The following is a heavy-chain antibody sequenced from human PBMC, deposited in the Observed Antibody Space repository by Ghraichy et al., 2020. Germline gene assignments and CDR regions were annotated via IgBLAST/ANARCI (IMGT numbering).Heavy chain of an antibody. V-gene: IGHV4-59*08. CDR1: GGSISSYY. CDR2: IYYSGST. CDR3: ARFRVGSGWYKSDAFDI. Sequence: GSLRLSCTVSGGSISSYYWSWIRQPPGKGLEWIGYIYYSGSTNYNPSLKSRVTISVDTSKNQFSLKLSSVTAADTAVYYCARFRVGSGWYKSDAFDIWGQWTMVTVSS. J-gene: IGHJ3*02. D-gene: IGHD6-19*01.